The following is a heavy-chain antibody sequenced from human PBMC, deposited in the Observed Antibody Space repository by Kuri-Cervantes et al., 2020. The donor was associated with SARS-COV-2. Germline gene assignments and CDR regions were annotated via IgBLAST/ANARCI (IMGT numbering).Heavy chain of an antibody. V-gene: IGHV3-15*01. J-gene: IGHJ6*02. CDR3: TTDLPNPTYPRYYYYYYGMGV. CDR1: GFTFSNAW. D-gene: IGHD2-2*02. Sequence: GGSLRLSCAASGFTFSNAWMSWVRQAPGKGLEWVGRIKSKTDGGTTDYAAPVKGRFTISRDDSKNTLYLQMNSLKTEDTAVYYCTTDLPNPTYPRYYYYYYGMGVWGQGTTVTVSS. CDR2: IKSKTDGGTT.